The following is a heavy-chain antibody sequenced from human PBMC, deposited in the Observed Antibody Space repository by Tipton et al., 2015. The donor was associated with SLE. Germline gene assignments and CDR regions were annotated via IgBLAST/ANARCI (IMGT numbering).Heavy chain of an antibody. D-gene: IGHD3-10*01. Sequence: QLVQSGGGLVQPGGSLRLSCAASGFTFRSYWMSWVRQAPGKGLEWVANINQHGSEKHYVDSLKGRFTISRDNTKNSMYLQMNSLRAEDTSVYFCARDSGNGVIPPFDAFDIWGQGTMVAVSS. V-gene: IGHV3-7*03. J-gene: IGHJ3*02. CDR3: ARDSGNGVIPPFDAFDI. CDR1: GFTFRSYW. CDR2: INQHGSEK.